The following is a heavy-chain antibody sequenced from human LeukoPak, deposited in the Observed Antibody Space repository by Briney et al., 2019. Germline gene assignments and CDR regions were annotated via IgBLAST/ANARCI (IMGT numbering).Heavy chain of an antibody. D-gene: IGHD1-26*01. J-gene: IGHJ4*02. CDR1: GFTFKKYW. Sequence: GGSLRLSCAASGFTFKKYWMNWVRQAPGKGLEWVSSISGSHTYIAYADSVKGRFTISRDNAKNSLYLQMNSLRADDTAVYYCARDREWEVFDYWGQGTLVTVSS. CDR2: ISGSHTYI. CDR3: ARDREWEVFDY. V-gene: IGHV3-21*01.